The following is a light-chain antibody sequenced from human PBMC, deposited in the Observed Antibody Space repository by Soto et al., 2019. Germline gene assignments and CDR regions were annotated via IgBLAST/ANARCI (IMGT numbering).Light chain of an antibody. CDR2: VAS. J-gene: IGKJ4*01. V-gene: IGKV4-1*01. Sequence: DIVMTQSVDSVAGSLGERGTIECKSSQSVFYSSNNKNYLAWHQQKPGKAPNFLINVASTLRSGVPSRFSGSGSGTDFNLTINSLQHEDFATYFCQQSFTTPLTCGGGTTGDIK. CDR3: QQSFTTPLT. CDR1: QSVFYSSNNKNY.